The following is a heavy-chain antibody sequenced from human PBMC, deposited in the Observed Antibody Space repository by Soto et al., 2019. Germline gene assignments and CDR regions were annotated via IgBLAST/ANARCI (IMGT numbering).Heavy chain of an antibody. V-gene: IGHV3-53*01. CDR3: ATRDAAYYYGMNV. J-gene: IGHJ6*02. CDR1: GFNVSGAF. Sequence: GGSLRLSCEATGFNVSGAFMTWVRLAPGKGLEWVSVIYSGERAYYSDSVKGRFTISRDSSKNTLLLQLNRLRVEDTAVYYCATRDAAYYYGMNVWGQGTTVTVSS. D-gene: IGHD1-26*01. CDR2: IYSGERA.